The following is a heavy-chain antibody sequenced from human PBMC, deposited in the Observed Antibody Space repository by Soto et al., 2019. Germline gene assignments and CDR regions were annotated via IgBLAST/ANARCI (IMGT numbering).Heavy chain of an antibody. J-gene: IGHJ5*02. CDR3: AKKVVADTRVNWFDP. CDR1: GFTFSSYA. V-gene: IGHV3-23*01. Sequence: VGSLRLSCAASGFTFSSYAMSWVRQAPGKGLEWVSAISGSGGSTYYADSVKGRFTISRDNSKNTLYLQMNSLRAEDTAVYYCAKKVVADTRVNWFDPWGQGTLVTVSS. D-gene: IGHD2-15*01. CDR2: ISGSGGST.